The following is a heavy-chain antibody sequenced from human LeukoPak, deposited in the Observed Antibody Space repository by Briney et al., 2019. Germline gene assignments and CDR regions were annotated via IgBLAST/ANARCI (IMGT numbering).Heavy chain of an antibody. CDR1: GFTFINYW. CDR3: ARIGYSSSSFDY. J-gene: IGHJ4*02. CDR2: MKQDGSVK. Sequence: GGSLRLSCAASGFTFINYWMSWVHQAPGKGLEWVANMKQDGSVKYYVDSMKGRFTISRDNAKNSLYLQVSGLRAEDTAVYFCARIGYSSSSFDYWGQGVLVTVYS. D-gene: IGHD6-6*01. V-gene: IGHV3-7*03.